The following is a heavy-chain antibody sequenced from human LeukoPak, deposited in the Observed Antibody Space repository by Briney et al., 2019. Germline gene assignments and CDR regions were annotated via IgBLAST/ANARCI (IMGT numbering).Heavy chain of an antibody. CDR2: ISGSGGST. CDR1: GFTLSSYA. CDR3: ALDGGYYDSSGFTAA. Sequence: GGSLRLSCAASGFTLSSYAMTWVRQAPGKGLEWVSAISGSGGSTYYADSVKGRFTISRDNSKNTLYLQMNSLRAEDTAVYYCALDGGYYDSSGFTAAWGQGTLVTVSS. V-gene: IGHV3-23*01. D-gene: IGHD3-22*01. J-gene: IGHJ5*02.